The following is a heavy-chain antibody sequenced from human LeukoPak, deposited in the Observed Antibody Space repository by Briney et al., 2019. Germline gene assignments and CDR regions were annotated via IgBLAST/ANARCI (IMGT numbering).Heavy chain of an antibody. J-gene: IGHJ3*02. V-gene: IGHV3-53*01. CDR1: GFTFSNAW. D-gene: IGHD2-15*01. Sequence: PGGSLRLSCAASGFTFSNAWMSWVRQAPGKGLEWVSVIHRGGTTYYADSVKGRFTITRDDLKNMLYLQMNSLSAEDTAVFYCARGLVGAASTGAFDIWGQGTMVAVSS. CDR2: IHRGGTT. CDR3: ARGLVGAASTGAFDI.